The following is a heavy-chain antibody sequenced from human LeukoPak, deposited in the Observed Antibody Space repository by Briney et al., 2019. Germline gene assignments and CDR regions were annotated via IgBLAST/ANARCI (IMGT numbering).Heavy chain of an antibody. CDR2: VYYRGAT. CDR1: GDTITSYY. D-gene: IGHD3-10*01. V-gene: IGHV4-59*01. CDR3: AGVFSGRRPFEL. J-gene: IGHJ4*02. Sequence: SETLSLTCTVSGDTITSYYWNWIRQPPGKGLEWIGYVYYRGATNYNPSLKTRVTTSIDTSKKQFSLKLSSVTAADTAVYFCAGVFSGRRPFELWGKGTLVTVSS.